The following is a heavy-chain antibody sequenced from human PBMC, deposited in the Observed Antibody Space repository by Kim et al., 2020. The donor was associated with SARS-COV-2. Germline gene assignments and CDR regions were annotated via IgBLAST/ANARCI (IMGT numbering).Heavy chain of an antibody. Sequence: GGSLRLSCAASGFTLSGYWMSWVRQAPGKGLEWVANIKDDGSQKYYVDSVKGRFTISRDNAKNLLFLQMNFLRAEDTAVYYCARETPGGAVTIDLWGQGILVTVSS. CDR3: ARETPGGAVTIDL. V-gene: IGHV3-7*01. J-gene: IGHJ5*02. CDR1: GFTLSGYW. D-gene: IGHD4-17*01. CDR2: IKDDGSQK.